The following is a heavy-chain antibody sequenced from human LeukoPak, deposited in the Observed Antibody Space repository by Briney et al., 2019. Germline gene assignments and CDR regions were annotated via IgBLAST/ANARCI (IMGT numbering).Heavy chain of an antibody. CDR1: GGSISSYY. D-gene: IGHD6-13*01. CDR3: ASRRIAAAGAFDY. J-gene: IGHJ4*02. Sequence: SETLSLTCTVSGGSISSYYWSWIRQPPGKGLEWIGYIYYSGSTNYNPSLKSRVTISVDTSKYQFSLKLSSVTAADTAVYYCASRRIAAAGAFDYWGQGTLVTVSS. CDR2: IYYSGST. V-gene: IGHV4-59*01.